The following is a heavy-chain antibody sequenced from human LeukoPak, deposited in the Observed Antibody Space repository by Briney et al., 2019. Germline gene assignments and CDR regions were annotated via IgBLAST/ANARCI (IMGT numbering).Heavy chain of an antibody. J-gene: IGHJ4*02. CDR2: IYYSGST. V-gene: IGHV4-39*01. CDR1: GGSISSSSYY. CDR3: ARHYGSGTYPLDY. D-gene: IGHD3-10*01. Sequence: SETLSLTCTVSGGSISSSSYYWGWISQPPGKGLEWIGSIYYSGSTYYNPSLKSRVTISVDTSKNQFSLRLSSVTAADTAVYYCARHYGSGTYPLDYWGQGTLVTVSS.